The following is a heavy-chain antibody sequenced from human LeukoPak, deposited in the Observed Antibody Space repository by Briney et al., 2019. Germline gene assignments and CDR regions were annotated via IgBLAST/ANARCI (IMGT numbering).Heavy chain of an antibody. D-gene: IGHD3-16*01. CDR3: AREISRFGI. CDR2: IYTGGTT. CDR1: GFTVSSSNY. V-gene: IGHV3-66*01. Sequence: GGSLRLSCAASGFTVSSSNYMNWVRQAPGKGLEWVSGIYTGGTTYYTDSVKGRFTISRDNPNNTLYLQMHNLRAEDTAVYYCAREISRFGIWGQGTLVTVSS. J-gene: IGHJ4*02.